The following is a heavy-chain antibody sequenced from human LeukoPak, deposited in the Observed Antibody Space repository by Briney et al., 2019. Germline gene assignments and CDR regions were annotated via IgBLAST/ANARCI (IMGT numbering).Heavy chain of an antibody. Sequence: EASVKVSCKASGFTFTSSAMQWVRQARGQRLEWIGWIVVGSGNTNYAQKFQERVTITRGMSTSTAYMELSSLRSEDTAVYYCAVRQGYYDYGDYSPVLDYYYGMDVWGQGTTVTVSS. J-gene: IGHJ6*02. CDR2: IVVGSGNT. V-gene: IGHV1-58*02. D-gene: IGHD4-17*01. CDR1: GFTFTSSA. CDR3: AVRQGYYDYGDYSPVLDYYYGMDV.